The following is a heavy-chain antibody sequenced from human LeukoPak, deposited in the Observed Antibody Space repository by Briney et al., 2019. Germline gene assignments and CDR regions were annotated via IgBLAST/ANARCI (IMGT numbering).Heavy chain of an antibody. CDR1: GGSISSYY. D-gene: IGHD5-24*01. CDR3: ARSGRDGYNAYYYYYMDV. CDR2: IYYSGST. Sequence: PSETLSLTCTVSGGSISSYYWSWIRQPPGKGLEWRGYIYYSGSTNYNPSLKSRVTISVDTSKNQFSLKLSSVTAADTAVYYCARSGRDGYNAYYYYYMDVWGKGTTVTVSS. J-gene: IGHJ6*03. V-gene: IGHV4-59*01.